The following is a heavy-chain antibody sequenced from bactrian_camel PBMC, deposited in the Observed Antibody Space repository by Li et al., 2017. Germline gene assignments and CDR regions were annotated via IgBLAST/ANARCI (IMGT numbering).Heavy chain of an antibody. V-gene: IGHV3S53*01. Sequence: HVQLVESGGGSVQAGGSLKISCTTSRPIFRNCVMSWHRQAPGMEREFVAFINSDGHTRTADSVKGRFTISHDNTETKVYLQMNSLKPEDAAMYVCGATSRGERGGGYRLVYFDEHYWGQGTQVTVS. CDR3: GATSRGERGGGYRLVYFDEHY. CDR1: RPIFRNCV. J-gene: IGHJ4*01. CDR2: INSDGHT. D-gene: IGHD1*01.